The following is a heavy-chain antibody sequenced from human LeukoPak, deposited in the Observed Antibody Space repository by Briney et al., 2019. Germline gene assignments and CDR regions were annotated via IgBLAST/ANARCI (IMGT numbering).Heavy chain of an antibody. CDR1: GGSISSYY. J-gene: IGHJ5*02. V-gene: IGHV4-59*01. CDR3: ARGGIARQNWFDP. Sequence: PSETLSLTCTVSGGSISSYYWSWIRQPPGKGLEWIGYIYYSGSTNYNPSLKSRVTISVDTSKNQFSLKLSSVTAADTAVYYCARGGIARQNWFDPWGQGTLVTVSS. CDR2: IYYSGST. D-gene: IGHD6-13*01.